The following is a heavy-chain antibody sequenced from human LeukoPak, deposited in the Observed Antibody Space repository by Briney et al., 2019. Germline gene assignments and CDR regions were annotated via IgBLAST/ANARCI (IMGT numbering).Heavy chain of an antibody. J-gene: IGHJ4*02. V-gene: IGHV3-7*01. CDR1: GFTFSSYW. D-gene: IGHD5-18*01. CDR2: IKKDGSEK. Sequence: GGSLRLSCAASGFTFSSYWMSWVRQAPGKGLEWVANIKKDGSEKYYVDSVKGRFTISRDNVKKSLYLQMNSLRAEDTAVYYCARHLSGITGYTYGRGIDYWGQGTLLTVSS. CDR3: ARHLSGITGYTYGRGIDY.